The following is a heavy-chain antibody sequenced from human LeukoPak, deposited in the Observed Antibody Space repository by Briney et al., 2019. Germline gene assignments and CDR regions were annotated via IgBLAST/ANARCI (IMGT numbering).Heavy chain of an antibody. J-gene: IGHJ4*02. Sequence: GGSLRLSCAASGFTFSGYIMNWVRQAPGKGLEWVLFIGTSGNAIYYADSAKGRLPVPRANARNCLYLKLNLLTAEDTAGYYVARDQWLDYWGRGTLVTVSS. CDR1: GFTFSGYI. D-gene: IGHD6-19*01. CDR2: IGTSGNAI. V-gene: IGHV3-48*01. CDR3: ARDQWLDY.